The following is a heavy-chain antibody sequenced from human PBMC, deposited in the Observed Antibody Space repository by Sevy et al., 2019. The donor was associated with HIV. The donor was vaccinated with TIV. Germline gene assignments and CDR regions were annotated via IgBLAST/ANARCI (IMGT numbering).Heavy chain of an antibody. V-gene: IGHV3-23*01. CDR2: ISGSGGST. D-gene: IGHD5-18*01. Sequence: GGSLRLSCAASGFTFSSYAMSWVRQAPGKGLEWVSAISGSGGSTYYAHSVKGRFTISRDNSKNTLYLQMNSLRAEDTAVYYCAKHIQLWLHGMDVWGQGTTVTVSS. J-gene: IGHJ6*02. CDR3: AKHIQLWLHGMDV. CDR1: GFTFSSYA.